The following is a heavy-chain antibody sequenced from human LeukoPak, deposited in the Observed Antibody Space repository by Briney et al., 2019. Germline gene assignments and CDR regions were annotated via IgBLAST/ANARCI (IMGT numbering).Heavy chain of an antibody. V-gene: IGHV3-48*01. CDR3: AREGEQLLTGYYYYYMDV. D-gene: IGHD6-13*01. CDR1: GFTFSSYS. CDR2: ISSSSSTI. Sequence: GGSLRLSCAASGFTFSSYSMNWVRQAPGKGLEWVSYISSSSSTIYYADSVKGRFTISRDNAKNSLYLQMNSLRAEDTAVYYCAREGEQLLTGYYYYYMDVWGKGTTVTVSS. J-gene: IGHJ6*03.